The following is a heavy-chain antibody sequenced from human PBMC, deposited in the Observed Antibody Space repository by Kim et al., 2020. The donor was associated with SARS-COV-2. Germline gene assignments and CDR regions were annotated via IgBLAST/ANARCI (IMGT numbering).Heavy chain of an antibody. CDR2: ITAHNVVM. CDR3: AKGLQSHAYWFAMDV. D-gene: IGHD3-16*01. CDR1: GFDFDTFA. J-gene: IGHJ6*02. V-gene: IGHV3-23*01. Sequence: GGSLRLSCEGSGFDFDTFAITWVRQAPGKGLEWVSRITAHNVVMYYANSVKGRFTASRDNSKAYLQMKVLRGEDTAMYYCAKGLQSHAYWFAMDVWGQGTAVTVSS.